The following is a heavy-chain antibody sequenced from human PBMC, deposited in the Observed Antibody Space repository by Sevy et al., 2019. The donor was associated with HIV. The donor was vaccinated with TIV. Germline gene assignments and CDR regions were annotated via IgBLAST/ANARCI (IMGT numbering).Heavy chain of an antibody. CDR1: GFSFSTSRMC. Sequence: SGPTLVNPTQTLRLTCTFSGFSFSTSRMCVSRIRQPPGKALEWLAFINWDDNKYYSTSPKTRLTISKDTSKNQVVLTVTDMDHADTATYYCPRTLRRDGYNELDYWGQGTLVSVSS. D-gene: IGHD5-12*01. CDR2: INWDDNK. V-gene: IGHV2-70*01. CDR3: PRTLRRDGYNELDY. J-gene: IGHJ4*02.